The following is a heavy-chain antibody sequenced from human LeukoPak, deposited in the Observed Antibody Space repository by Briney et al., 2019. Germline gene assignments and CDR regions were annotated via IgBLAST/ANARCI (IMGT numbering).Heavy chain of an antibody. V-gene: IGHV1-2*06. CDR2: INPNNGDT. J-gene: IGHJ4*02. Sequence: AASVKVSCKASGYTFTGYYVHWVRQAPGQGLEWMGRINPNNGDTNYAQKFQGRVTMTRDTSISTAYMELSRLRSDDTAVYYCARDYCGGDCFPDYWGQGTLVTVSS. CDR3: ARDYCGGDCFPDY. D-gene: IGHD2-21*02. CDR1: GYTFTGYY.